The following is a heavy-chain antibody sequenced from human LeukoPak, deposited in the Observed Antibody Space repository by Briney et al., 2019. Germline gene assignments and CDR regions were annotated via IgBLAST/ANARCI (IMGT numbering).Heavy chain of an antibody. CDR1: GFSFSTYE. V-gene: IGHV3-21*01. CDR2: ISSSSSYI. D-gene: IGHD4-17*01. CDR3: ARLYGDYGGPFDY. J-gene: IGHJ4*02. Sequence: NPGGSLRLSCTTSGFSFSTYEMNWVRQAPGKGLEWVSSISSSSSYIYYADSVKGRFTISRDNAKNSLYLQMNSLRAEDTAVYYCARLYGDYGGPFDYWGQGTLVTVSS.